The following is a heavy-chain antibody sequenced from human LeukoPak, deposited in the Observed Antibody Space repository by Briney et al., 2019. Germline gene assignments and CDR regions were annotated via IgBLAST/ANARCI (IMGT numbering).Heavy chain of an antibody. CDR1: GYTFTGYY. J-gene: IGHJ4*02. CDR2: INPNSGGT. V-gene: IGHV1-2*02. D-gene: IGHD3-16*02. Sequence: ASVKVSCKASGYTFTGYYIHWVRQAPGQGLEWMGWINPNSGGTNYAQKFQGRVTMTRATSITTAYMELRRLRSGDTAVYYCARDGDYVWGSYRRKGGFDYWGQGTLVTVSS. CDR3: ARDGDYVWGSYRRKGGFDY.